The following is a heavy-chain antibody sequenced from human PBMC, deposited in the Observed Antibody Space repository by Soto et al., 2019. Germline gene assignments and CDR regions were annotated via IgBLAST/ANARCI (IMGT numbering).Heavy chain of an antibody. J-gene: IGHJ4*02. Sequence: EVQLVESGGGLVQPGRSLRLSCAASGFTFDDYAMHWVRQAPGKGLEWVSGISWNSGSIGYADSVKGRFTISRDKAKNYLYLQMNSLRAEDTALYYCARARYCTNGVCSRYYFDYWGQGTLVTVSS. V-gene: IGHV3-9*01. CDR3: ARARYCTNGVCSRYYFDY. CDR2: ISWNSGSI. CDR1: GFTFDDYA. D-gene: IGHD2-8*01.